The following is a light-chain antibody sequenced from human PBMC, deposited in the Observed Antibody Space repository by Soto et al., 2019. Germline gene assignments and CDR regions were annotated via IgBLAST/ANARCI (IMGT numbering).Light chain of an antibody. CDR1: STDVGGYNY. CDR3: CSYAGRDTLYV. J-gene: IGLJ1*01. Sequence: ALTQPLSGTGAPGEAVTISCTGTSTDVGGYNYVSWYQQHPGKVPKLMLYDVSKRPSGVPDRFSGSKSGNTASLTISGLRAEDEADYYCCSYAGRDTLYVFGSGTKVTVL. V-gene: IGLV2-11*01. CDR2: DVS.